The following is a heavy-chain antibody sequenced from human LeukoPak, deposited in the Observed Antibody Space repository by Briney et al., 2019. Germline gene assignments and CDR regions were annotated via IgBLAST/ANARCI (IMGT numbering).Heavy chain of an antibody. CDR2: INHSGST. V-gene: IGHV4-34*01. J-gene: IGHJ6*03. Sequence: SETLSLTCTVSGGSISGYYWSWIRQPPGKGLEWIGEINHSGSTNYNPSLKSRVTISVDTSKNQFSLKLSSVTAADTAVYYCARTSSGWRRHYYYYMDVWGKGTTVTISS. CDR1: GGSISGYY. D-gene: IGHD6-19*01. CDR3: ARTSSGWRRHYYYYMDV.